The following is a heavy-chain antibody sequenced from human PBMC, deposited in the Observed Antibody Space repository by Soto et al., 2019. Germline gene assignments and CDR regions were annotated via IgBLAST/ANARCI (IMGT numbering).Heavy chain of an antibody. V-gene: IGHV3-30*03. CDR2: VSFDGSNK. CDR3: ARLPGPLVSVLYIYPVDARETPSDVDV. CDR1: GFTFSHYP. J-gene: IGHJ6*02. D-gene: IGHD2-21*02. Sequence: QMQLVQSGGGVVQPGRSLRLSCAASGFTFSHYPMQWVRKAPGKGLEWVAVVSFDGSNKYYRDSVNGRFTISKDNGKNTLYLQMNDLRHEDTAVYYCARLPGPLVSVLYIYPVDARETPSDVDVWGQGTSVTVAS.